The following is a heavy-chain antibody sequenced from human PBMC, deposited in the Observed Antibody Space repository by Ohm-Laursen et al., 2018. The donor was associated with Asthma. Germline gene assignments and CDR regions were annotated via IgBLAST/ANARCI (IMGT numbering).Heavy chain of an antibody. D-gene: IGHD1-26*01. V-gene: IGHV3-21*01. CDR1: GYTFSRYS. J-gene: IGHJ1*01. CDR2: ISTASTFI. CDR3: ARIGPEWELPGREYSLHH. Sequence: SLRLSCAASGYTFSRYSIHWIRQAPGKGLEWVASISTASTFIYYADSVRGRFTTSRDNAKNSVYLQMNSLRADDTALYYCARIGPEWELPGREYSLHHWGEGTLVTVSS.